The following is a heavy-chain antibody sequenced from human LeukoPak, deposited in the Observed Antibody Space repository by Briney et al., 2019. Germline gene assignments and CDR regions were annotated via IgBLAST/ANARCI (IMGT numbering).Heavy chain of an antibody. J-gene: IGHJ4*02. CDR2: ISPYGGKT. CDR1: GYTFSSAA. Sequence: GASVKVSCKAFGYTFSSAAFSWVRQAPGQGLEWMGWISPYGGKTKYAQKFQGRVTVTTDTPTSTAYMELRSLRSDDAAMYYGTTLRRSPSGYDGVDYWGQGTLVTVSS. V-gene: IGHV1-18*01. CDR3: TTLRRSPSGYDGVDY. D-gene: IGHD5-12*01.